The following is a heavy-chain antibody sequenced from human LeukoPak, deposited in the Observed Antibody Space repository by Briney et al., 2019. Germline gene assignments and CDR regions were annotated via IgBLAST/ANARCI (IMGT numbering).Heavy chain of an antibody. D-gene: IGHD1-26*01. Sequence: GRSLRLSCAASGFTFSSYGMHWVRQAPGKGLEWVADILYDGSKKHYADSVKGRFTISRDNSKNTLYLQMNSLRAEDTAVYYCAKEGYSYGEMGHWGQGTLVTVSS. CDR2: ILYDGSKK. J-gene: IGHJ4*02. CDR1: GFTFSSYG. V-gene: IGHV3-30*18. CDR3: AKEGYSYGEMGH.